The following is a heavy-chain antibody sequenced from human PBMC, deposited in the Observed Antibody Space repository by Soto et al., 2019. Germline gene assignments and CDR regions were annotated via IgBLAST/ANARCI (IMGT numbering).Heavy chain of an antibody. J-gene: IGHJ1*01. D-gene: IGHD3-22*01. CDR3: AHSPQEGIVVGTYFQH. CDR2: IYWDGDK. Sequence: QITLKESGPTLVKPTQTLTLTCTFSGFSLSTSRGGVGWVRQPPGKALEWLTFIYWDGDKRYSPSLKSRLTITKDTSKNQVVLTMTNMDPVDTATYDCAHSPQEGIVVGTYFQHWGQGTLVTVSS. CDR1: GFSLSTSRGG. V-gene: IGHV2-5*02.